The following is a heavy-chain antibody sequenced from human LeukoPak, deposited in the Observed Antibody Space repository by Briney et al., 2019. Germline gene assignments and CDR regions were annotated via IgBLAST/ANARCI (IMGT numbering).Heavy chain of an antibody. D-gene: IGHD3-9*01. CDR2: MNPNSGNT. V-gene: IGHV1-8*03. CDR3: ARGQLLHYDILTGYYFPSYYYYMDV. J-gene: IGHJ6*03. Sequence: ASVKVSCKASGYTFTSYDINWVRQATGPGLEWMGWMNPNSGNTGYAQKFQGRVNITRNTSITTAYMELSSLRYEDTAVYYCARGQLLHYDILTGYYFPSYYYYMDVWGKGTTVTVSS. CDR1: GYTFTSYD.